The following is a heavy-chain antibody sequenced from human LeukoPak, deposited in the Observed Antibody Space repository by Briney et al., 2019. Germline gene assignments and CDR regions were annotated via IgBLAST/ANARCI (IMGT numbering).Heavy chain of an antibody. J-gene: IGHJ3*02. CDR2: IGTAGDT. V-gene: IGHV3-13*01. CDR3: ARDNRRYDSSGYYYGDGAFDI. D-gene: IGHD3-22*01. Sequence: GGSLRLSCAASGFTFSSYDMHWVRQATGKGLEWVSAIGTAGDTYYPGSVKGRFTISRENAKNSLYLQMNSLRAGDTAAYYCARDNRRYDSSGYYYGDGAFDIWGQGTMVTVSS. CDR1: GFTFSSYD.